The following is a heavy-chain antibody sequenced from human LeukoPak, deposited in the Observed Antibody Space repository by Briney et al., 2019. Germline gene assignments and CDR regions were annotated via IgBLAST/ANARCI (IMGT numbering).Heavy chain of an antibody. CDR1: GFTFSSYA. Sequence: GGSLRLSCSASGFTFSSYAMHWVRQAPGKGLEYVSAISSNGGSTYYADSVKGRFTISRDNSKNTLYLQMSSLRAEDTAVCCCARDDTSCRVSGGRGVGGDFDYWGQGTLVTVSS. D-gene: IGHD3-10*01. V-gene: IGHV3-64D*06. CDR2: ISSNGGST. CDR3: ARDDTSCRVSGGRGVGGDFDY. J-gene: IGHJ4*02.